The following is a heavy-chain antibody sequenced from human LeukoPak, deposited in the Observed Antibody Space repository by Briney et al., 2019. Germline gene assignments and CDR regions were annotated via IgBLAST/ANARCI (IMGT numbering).Heavy chain of an antibody. J-gene: IGHJ4*02. V-gene: IGHV1-69*05. CDR2: IIPIFGTA. D-gene: IGHD3-10*01. CDR3: ARVYIGYGSGRKPLGY. CDR1: GGTFSSYA. Sequence: ASVKVSCKASGGTFSSYAISWVRQAPGQGLEWMGGIIPIFGTANYAQKLQGRVTMTTDTSTSTAYMELGSLRSDDTAVYYCARVYIGYGSGRKPLGYWGQGTLVTVSS.